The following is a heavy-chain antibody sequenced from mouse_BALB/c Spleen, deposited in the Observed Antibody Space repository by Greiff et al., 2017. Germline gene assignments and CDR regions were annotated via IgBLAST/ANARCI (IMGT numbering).Heavy chain of an antibody. CDR1: GYSITSDYA. D-gene: IGHD2-14*01. Sequence: VQLQQSGPGLVKPSQSLSLTCTVTGYSITSDYAWNWIRQFPGNKLEWMGYISYSGSTSYNPSLKSRISITRDTSKNQFFLQLNSVTTEDTATYYCARHYRSPWFAYWGQGTLVTVSA. CDR2: ISYSGST. CDR3: ARHYRSPWFAY. V-gene: IGHV3-2*02. J-gene: IGHJ3*01.